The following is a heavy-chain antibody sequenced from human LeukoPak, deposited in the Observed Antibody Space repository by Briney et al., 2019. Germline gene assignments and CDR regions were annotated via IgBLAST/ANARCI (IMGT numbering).Heavy chain of an antibody. CDR2: IYYSGRT. CDR1: GGYISTSNYY. V-gene: IGHV4-39*01. CDR3: ARFFYYDASLPPY. D-gene: IGHD3-16*01. J-gene: IGHJ4*02. Sequence: PSETLSLTCSVSGGYISTSNYYWGWIRRPPGKGREWIGTIYYSGRTYYNPSLQSRVTISLDTSQNQLSLQVRSVTVVDTAVYYCARFFYYDASLPPYWGQGTLVTVSS.